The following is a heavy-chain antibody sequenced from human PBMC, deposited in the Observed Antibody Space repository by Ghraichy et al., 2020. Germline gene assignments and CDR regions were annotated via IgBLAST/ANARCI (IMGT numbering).Heavy chain of an antibody. CDR2: LGGSGGST. CDR3: ARSPWQYCGGDCYPFDS. D-gene: IGHD2-21*02. J-gene: IGHJ5*01. CDR1: GFTFRSYG. V-gene: IGHV3-23*01. Sequence: GALRLSCAASGFTFRSYGMSWVRQAPGRGLEWVSSLGGSGGSTYYAGSVKGRFTISRDNSRDTLYLQMNSLRVEDTAVYYCARSPWQYCGGDCYPFDSWGQGTLVTVSS.